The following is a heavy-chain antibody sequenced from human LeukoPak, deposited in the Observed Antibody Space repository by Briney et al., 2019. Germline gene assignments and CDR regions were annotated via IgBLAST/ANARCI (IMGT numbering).Heavy chain of an antibody. Sequence: PSETLSLTCTVSGGSISSSSYYWGWIRQPPGKGLEWIGSIYYSGSTYYNPSLKSRITISVDTSKNQFSLKLSSVTAADTAVYYCARDMLTEEWSFDYWGQGTLVTVSS. V-gene: IGHV4-39*07. J-gene: IGHJ4*02. D-gene: IGHD3-16*01. CDR2: IYYSGST. CDR3: ARDMLTEEWSFDY. CDR1: GGSISSSSYY.